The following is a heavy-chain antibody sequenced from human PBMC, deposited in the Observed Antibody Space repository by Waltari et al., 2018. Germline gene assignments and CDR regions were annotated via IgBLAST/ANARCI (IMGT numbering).Heavy chain of an antibody. CDR2: IKSKTDGGTT. J-gene: IGHJ3*02. V-gene: IGHV3-15*01. CDR1: GFTFSSYA. CDR3: TTGTRTQGDAFDI. Sequence: EVQLLESGGGLVQPGGSLRLSCAASGFTFSSYAMSWVRQAPGKGLEWVGRIKSKTDGGTTDYAAPVKGRFTISRDDSKNTLYLQMNSLKTEDTAVYYCTTGTRTQGDAFDIWGQGTMVTVSS.